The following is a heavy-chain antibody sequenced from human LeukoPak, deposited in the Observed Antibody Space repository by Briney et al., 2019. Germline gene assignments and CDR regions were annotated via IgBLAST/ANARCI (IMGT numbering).Heavy chain of an antibody. D-gene: IGHD1-26*01. CDR2: IYSSGSS. V-gene: IGHV4-4*07. CDR1: GGSISSYY. J-gene: IGHJ3*02. Sequence: SETLSLTCTVSGGSISSYYWSWIRQPAGKGLEWIGRIYSSGSSNYNPSLKRRVTMSVDTPKNQFYLNVNSVTAADTAVYYCARWPLVGTIQDAFDIWGQGTMVTVSS. CDR3: ARWPLVGTIQDAFDI.